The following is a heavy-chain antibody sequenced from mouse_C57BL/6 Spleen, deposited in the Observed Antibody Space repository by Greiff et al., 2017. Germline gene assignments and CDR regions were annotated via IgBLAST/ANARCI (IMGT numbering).Heavy chain of an antibody. J-gene: IGHJ4*01. CDR3: ARAPNYDGGEAMDY. V-gene: IGHV3-6*01. CDR2: ISYDGSN. D-gene: IGHD2-4*01. CDR1: GYSITSGYY. Sequence: DVKLQESGPGLVKPSQSLSLTCSVTGYSITSGYYWNWIRQFPGNKLEWMGYISYDGSNNYNPSLKNRISITRDTSKNQFFLKLNSVTTEDTATYYCARAPNYDGGEAMDYWGQGTSVTVSS.